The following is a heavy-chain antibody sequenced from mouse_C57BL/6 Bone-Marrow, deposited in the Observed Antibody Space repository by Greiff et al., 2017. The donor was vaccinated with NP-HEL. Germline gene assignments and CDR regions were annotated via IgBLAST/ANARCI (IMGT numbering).Heavy chain of an antibody. V-gene: IGHV1-54*01. D-gene: IGHD1-1*01. CDR1: GYAFTNYL. CDR2: INPGSGGT. CDR3: ARSLLRGFAY. J-gene: IGHJ3*01. Sequence: VKLLESGAELVRPGTSVKVSCKASGYAFTNYLIEWVKQRPGQGLEWIGVINPGSGGTNYNEKFKGKATMTADKSSSTAYMQLSSLTSEDSAVYFCARSLLRGFAYWGQGTLVTVSA.